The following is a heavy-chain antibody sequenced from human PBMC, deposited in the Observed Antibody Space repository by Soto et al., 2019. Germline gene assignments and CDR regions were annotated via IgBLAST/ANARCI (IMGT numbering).Heavy chain of an antibody. Sequence: DVQLVESGGGLVKPGGTLRLSCADSGFSFTNAWMNWVRQAPGKGLEWIGRIKPKADDGTTDYAAPVRGRFTISRDDSKDTLYLQMNNLRTEDTAVYYCTTIYPFTVTVFLDYWGQGTLVTVSS. D-gene: IGHD4-17*01. CDR1: GFSFTNAW. CDR3: TTIYPFTVTVFLDY. CDR2: IKPKADDGTT. V-gene: IGHV3-15*01. J-gene: IGHJ4*02.